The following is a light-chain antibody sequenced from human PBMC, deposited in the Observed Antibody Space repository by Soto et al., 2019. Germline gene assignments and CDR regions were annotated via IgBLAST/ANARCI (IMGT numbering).Light chain of an antibody. CDR3: QQNQRTPFT. V-gene: IGKV1-9*01. Sequence: QLTKSPSSLSASVGDRVTITCRASQDISRYLAWYQQRAGKAPKLLIYGASTLQSGVTSRFSGSGSVIEFTLTISSLQPEDFETYHRQQNQRTPFTFGPGTTVDV. J-gene: IGKJ3*01. CDR2: GAS. CDR1: QDISRY.